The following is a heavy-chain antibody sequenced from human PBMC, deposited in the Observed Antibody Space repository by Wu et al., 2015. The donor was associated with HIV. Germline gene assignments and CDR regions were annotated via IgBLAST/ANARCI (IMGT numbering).Heavy chain of an antibody. D-gene: IGHD6-19*01. CDR3: ARESFRRSSGPWYYGMDV. CDR1: GGTFSSYA. CDR2: IIPIFGTA. J-gene: IGHJ6*02. Sequence: QVQLVQSGAEVKKPGSSVKVSCKASGGTFSSYAISWVRQAPGQGLEWMGGIIPIFGTANYAQKFQGRVTITTDESTSTAYMELSSLRSEDTAVYYCARESFRRSSGPWYYGMDVWGQGTTVTVSS. V-gene: IGHV1-69*01.